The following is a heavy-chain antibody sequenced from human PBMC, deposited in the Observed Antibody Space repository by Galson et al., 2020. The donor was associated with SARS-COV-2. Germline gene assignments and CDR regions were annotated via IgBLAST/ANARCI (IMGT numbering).Heavy chain of an antibody. D-gene: IGHD4-17*01. CDR2: ISHSGGN. V-gene: IGHV4-30-2*01. Sequence: SETLSLTCAVSGTSISSGSNSWNWIRQPPGKGLEWTGYISHSGGNYYNPSLKSRVTISGDRSKNQFSLRLSSVTAADTAVYYCARLHYGEYAPEAFDIWGPGTRVTVAS. CDR3: ARLHYGEYAPEAFDI. J-gene: IGHJ3*02. CDR1: GTSISSGSNS.